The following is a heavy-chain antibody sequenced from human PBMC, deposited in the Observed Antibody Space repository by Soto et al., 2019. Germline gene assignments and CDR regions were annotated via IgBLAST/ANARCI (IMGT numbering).Heavy chain of an antibody. J-gene: IGHJ6*02. Sequence: QVQLVQSGAEVNKPGASVKVSCKASGYTFTSYYMHWVRQAPGQGLEWMGIINPSGGSTSYAQKFQGRVTMTRDTSTSTVYMELSSLRSEDTAVYYCARVESYGSGSNYYGMDVWGQGTTVTVSS. D-gene: IGHD3-10*01. CDR2: INPSGGST. CDR1: GYTFTSYY. V-gene: IGHV1-46*01. CDR3: ARVESYGSGSNYYGMDV.